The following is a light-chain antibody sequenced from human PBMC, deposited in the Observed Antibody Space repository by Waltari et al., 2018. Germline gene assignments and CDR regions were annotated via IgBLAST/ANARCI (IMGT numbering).Light chain of an antibody. CDR2: RTD. J-gene: IGLJ3*02. V-gene: IGLV1-47*01. CDR3: ASWDGTLSGWL. CDR1: GSNIGTNF. Sequence: QSALTQPPSASGAPGQRVTISCSGGGSNIGTNFVYWYQQLPGSAPKLLMYRTDQRPAGVPVRFSGSKSGTSGALAISGLRAEDEADYYCASWDGTLSGWLFGGGTTLTVL.